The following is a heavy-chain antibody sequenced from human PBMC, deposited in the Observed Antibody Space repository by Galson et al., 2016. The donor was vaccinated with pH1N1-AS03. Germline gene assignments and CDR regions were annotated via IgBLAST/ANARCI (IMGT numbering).Heavy chain of an antibody. CDR2: IDPSDSYI. Sequence: QSGAEVKKPGESLRISCKGSGYPFTSYWINWVRQMPGKGLEWIGRIDPSDSYINYSPAFEGRVTISSDKSTTTAYLQLNDLKSADTAVYFCATGHYYSGLYRDAFDTWGQGTRVTVSS. J-gene: IGHJ3*02. CDR3: ATGHYYSGLYRDAFDT. CDR1: GYPFTSYW. V-gene: IGHV5-10-1*01. D-gene: IGHD1-26*01.